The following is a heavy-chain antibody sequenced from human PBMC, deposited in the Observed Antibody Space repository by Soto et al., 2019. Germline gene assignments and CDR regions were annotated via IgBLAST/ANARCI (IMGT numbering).Heavy chain of an antibody. D-gene: IGHD3-22*01. CDR1: GYSFTSYW. V-gene: IGHV5-10-1*01. Sequence: GESLKISCKGSGYSFTSYWISWVRQMPGKGLEWMGRIDPSDSYTNYSPSFQGHVTISADKSISTAYLQWSSLKASDTAMYYCASNYYYDSSGGYGMDVWGQGTTVTAP. J-gene: IGHJ6*02. CDR3: ASNYYYDSSGGYGMDV. CDR2: IDPSDSYT.